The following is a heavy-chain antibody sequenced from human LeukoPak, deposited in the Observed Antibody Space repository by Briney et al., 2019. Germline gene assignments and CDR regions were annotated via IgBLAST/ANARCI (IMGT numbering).Heavy chain of an antibody. D-gene: IGHD5-18*01. V-gene: IGHV3-7*03. Sequence: PGGSLRLSCAASGFTISSYWMSWVRQAPGKGLEWVANIKQDGSEKYYVDSVKGRFTISRDNSKNTLYLQMNSLRAEDTAVYYCAKGEKQLWLKFDYWGQGTLVTVSS. J-gene: IGHJ4*02. CDR3: AKGEKQLWLKFDY. CDR1: GFTISSYW. CDR2: IKQDGSEK.